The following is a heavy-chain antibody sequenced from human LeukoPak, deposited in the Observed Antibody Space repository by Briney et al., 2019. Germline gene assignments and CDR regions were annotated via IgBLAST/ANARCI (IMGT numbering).Heavy chain of an antibody. V-gene: IGHV3-21*01. D-gene: IGHD3-22*01. Sequence: GGSLRLSCAASGFTFSSYSMNWVRQAPGKGLEWDSSISSSSSYIYYADSVKGRFTISRDNAKNSLYLQMNSLRAEDTAVYYCARAMIGDYYDSSAQSAFDIWGQGTMVTVSS. CDR2: ISSSSSYI. CDR1: GFTFSSYS. J-gene: IGHJ3*02. CDR3: ARAMIGDYYDSSAQSAFDI.